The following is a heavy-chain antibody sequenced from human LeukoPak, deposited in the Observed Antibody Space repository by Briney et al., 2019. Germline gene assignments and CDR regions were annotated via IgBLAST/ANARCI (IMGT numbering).Heavy chain of an antibody. CDR2: IQRDGSEK. V-gene: IGHV3-7*03. D-gene: IGHD2-2*01. J-gene: IGHJ6*03. CDR3: AREAWGSTRYYYYMDV. CDR1: GFTFSNYW. Sequence: PGGSLRLSCAASGFTFSNYWMNWVRQAPGKGLEWVASIQRDGSEKYYVESVKGRFTISRDNAKNTLYLQMNSLRAEDTAVYYCAREAWGSTRYYYYMDVWGKGTTVTVSS.